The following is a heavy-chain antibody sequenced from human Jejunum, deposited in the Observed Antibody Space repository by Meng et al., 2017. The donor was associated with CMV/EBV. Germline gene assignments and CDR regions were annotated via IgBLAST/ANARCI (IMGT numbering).Heavy chain of an antibody. V-gene: IGHV4-59*01. CDR3: AKGGSYRDLDY. D-gene: IGHD3-16*02. J-gene: IGHJ4*02. CDR2: IYYSGYT. Sequence: CPVSGGSINHYSLNWLRQPPGKGLEWIGYIYYSGYTKYNSSLKSRLTISVDTSKNQFSLNLNSVTAADTAVYYCAKGGSYRDLDYWGQGTLVTVSS. CDR1: GGSINHYS.